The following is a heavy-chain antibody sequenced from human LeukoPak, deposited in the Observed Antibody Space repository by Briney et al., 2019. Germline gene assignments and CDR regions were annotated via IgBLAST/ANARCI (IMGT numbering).Heavy chain of an antibody. Sequence: PSETLSLTCAVYGGSFSGYYWSWIRQPPGKGLEWIGEINHSGSTNYKPSLKSRVTISVDTSKNQFSLKLSSVTAADTAVYYCAREKAARSLYYYYYMDVWGKGTTVTVSS. CDR3: AREKAARSLYYYYYMDV. D-gene: IGHD6-6*01. CDR1: GGSFSGYY. V-gene: IGHV4-34*01. CDR2: INHSGST. J-gene: IGHJ6*03.